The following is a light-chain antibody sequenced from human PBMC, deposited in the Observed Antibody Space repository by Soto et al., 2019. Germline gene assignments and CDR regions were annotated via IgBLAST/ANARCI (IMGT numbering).Light chain of an antibody. CDR2: GAS. J-gene: IGKJ1*01. CDR3: QQYVTSPRT. CDR1: QSVSSNY. Sequence: EITLTQSPGTLSLSPGERATLSGRASQSVSSNYLAWYQQKPGQAPRLLIYGASSRATGIPDRFSGSGSGLDFTLTVSRLEPEDFAVYYCQQYVTSPRTFGQGTKVEIK. V-gene: IGKV3-20*01.